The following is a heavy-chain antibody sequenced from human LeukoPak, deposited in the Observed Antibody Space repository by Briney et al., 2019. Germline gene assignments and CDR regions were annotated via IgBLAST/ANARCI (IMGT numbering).Heavy chain of an antibody. CDR2: ISGSGGST. D-gene: IGHD2-2*01. V-gene: IGHV3-23*01. CDR1: GFTFSSYV. CDR3: AKMQDIVVVPAAMASQGFDY. J-gene: IGHJ4*02. Sequence: PGGSLRLSCVASGFTFSSYVMNWVRQAPGKELEWVSVISGSGGSTYYADSVKGRFTISRDNSKNTLYLQMNSLRAEDTAVYYCAKMQDIVVVPAAMASQGFDYWGQGTLVTVSS.